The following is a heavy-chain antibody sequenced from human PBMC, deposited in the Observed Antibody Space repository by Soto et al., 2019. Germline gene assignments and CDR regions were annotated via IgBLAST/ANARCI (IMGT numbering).Heavy chain of an antibody. J-gene: IGHJ4*02. CDR2: VDPNGGGS. CDR1: GYSXTDYK. Sequence: GASVKVSCKTSGYSXTDYKLHWVRQAPGQGLEWMGWVDPNGGGSNSAQKFQGSVTMTWDTSITTAYLDLTRLTTNDPATYFCATWVDYGDFEGFDFWGQGPLVTVSS. D-gene: IGHD4-17*01. V-gene: IGHV1-2*04. CDR3: ATWVDYGDFEGFDF.